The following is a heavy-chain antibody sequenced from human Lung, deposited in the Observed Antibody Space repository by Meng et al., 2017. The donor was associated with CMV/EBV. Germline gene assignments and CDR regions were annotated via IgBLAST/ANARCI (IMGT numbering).Heavy chain of an antibody. CDR2: MSYDGGNK. D-gene: IGHD2-2*01. Sequence: SCAASGFTFSSFAMHWVRQAPGKGLEWVAVMSYDGGNKYYADSVMGRFTISRDNSKSALYLQMNSLRVEDTAVYYCAKAHEILGSCSLTSCYWGVDYWXQGTLVTVSS. CDR3: AKAHEILGSCSLTSCYWGVDY. J-gene: IGHJ4*02. CDR1: GFTFSSFA. V-gene: IGHV3-30-3*01.